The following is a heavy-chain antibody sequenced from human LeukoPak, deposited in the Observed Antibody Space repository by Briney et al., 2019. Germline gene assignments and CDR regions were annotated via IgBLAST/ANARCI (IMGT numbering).Heavy chain of an antibody. CDR2: IYYSGNT. Sequence: SETLSLTCTVSGGSISSFYWSWIRQPPGKGLEWIGYIYYSGNTNYNPSLKNRVTISVDTSKNQFSLKLSSVTAADTAVYYCARYSPNWFDPWGQGTLVTVSS. V-gene: IGHV4-59*08. D-gene: IGHD2-21*01. J-gene: IGHJ5*02. CDR1: GGSISSFY. CDR3: ARYSPNWFDP.